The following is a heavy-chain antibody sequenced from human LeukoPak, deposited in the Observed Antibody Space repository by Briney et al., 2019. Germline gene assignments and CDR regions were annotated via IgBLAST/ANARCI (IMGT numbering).Heavy chain of an antibody. CDR1: GFTVSSNY. J-gene: IGHJ4*02. V-gene: IGHV3-30*18. Sequence: GGSLRLSCAASGFTVSSNYMSWVRQAPGKGLEWVAVISYDGSNKYYADSVKGRFTISRDNSKNTLYLQMNSLTDEDTAVYYCAKVRWDNSGWYYLDNWGQGTLVTVSS. D-gene: IGHD6-19*01. CDR2: ISYDGSNK. CDR3: AKVRWDNSGWYYLDN.